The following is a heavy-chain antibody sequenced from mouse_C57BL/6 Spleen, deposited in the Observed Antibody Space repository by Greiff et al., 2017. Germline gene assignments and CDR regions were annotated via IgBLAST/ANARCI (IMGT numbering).Heavy chain of an antibody. CDR3: ARDELRMGDLCD. J-gene: IGHJ2*01. V-gene: IGHV3-6*01. Sequence: EVKLQESGPGLVKPSPSLSLSCSVSGYSITSGYYWYWIRQSPGNKLEWLGNLSYDGSNNYNPSLKNRISITHDTSKNQCFLKLNSVTTEDAATYDGARDELRMGDLCDWGQGTTLTV. CDR2: LSYDGSN. D-gene: IGHD2-3*01. CDR1: GYSITSGYY.